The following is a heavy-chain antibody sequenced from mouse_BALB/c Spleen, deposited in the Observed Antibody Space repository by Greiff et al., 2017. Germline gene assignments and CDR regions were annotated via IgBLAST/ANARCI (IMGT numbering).Heavy chain of an antibody. CDR2: ISTYYGDA. V-gene: IGHV1S137*01. CDR3: ARSGNYYGSSYYFDY. J-gene: IGHJ2*01. D-gene: IGHD1-1*01. Sequence: VQLQQSGAELVRPGVSVKISCKGSGYTFTDYAMHWVKQSHAKSLEWIGVISTYYGDASYNQKFKGKATMTVDKSSSTAYMELARLTSEESAIYYCARSGNYYGSSYYFDYWSQGTTLTVSS. CDR1: GYTFTDYA.